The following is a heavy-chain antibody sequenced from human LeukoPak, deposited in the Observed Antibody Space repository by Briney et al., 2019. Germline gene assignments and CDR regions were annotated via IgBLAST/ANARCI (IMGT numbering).Heavy chain of an antibody. J-gene: IGHJ5*02. CDR2: IGGGGDAT. CDR1: GFTFRTYA. Sequence: GGSLRLSCAASGFTFRTYAMSWVRQAPGKGLEWVSAIGGGGDATFYADFVKGRFTISRDNSKSTLFLQIDSLRVEDTALYYCAKGCESSNCDASRMFDPWGQGTLVTVSS. CDR3: AKGCESSNCDASRMFDP. D-gene: IGHD2-2*01. V-gene: IGHV3-23*01.